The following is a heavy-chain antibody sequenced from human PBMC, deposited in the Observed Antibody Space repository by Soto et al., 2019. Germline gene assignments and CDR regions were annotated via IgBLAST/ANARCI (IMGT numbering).Heavy chain of an antibody. CDR2: INPSGGST. CDR1: GYTFTSYY. J-gene: IGHJ6*02. CDR3: ARGGFGIFYGMDV. D-gene: IGHD3-10*01. Sequence: ASVKGSCKASGYTFTSYYMHWVLQAPGQGLEWMGIINPSGGSTSYAQKFQGRVTMTRDTSTSTVYMELSSLRSEDTAVYYCARGGFGIFYGMDVWGQGTTVTVSS. V-gene: IGHV1-46*01.